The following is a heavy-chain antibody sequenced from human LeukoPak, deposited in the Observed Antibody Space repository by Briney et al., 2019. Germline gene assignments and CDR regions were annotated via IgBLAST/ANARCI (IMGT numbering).Heavy chain of an antibody. V-gene: IGHV4-34*01. Sequence: PSETLSLTCAVYGGSFSGCYWSWIRQPPGKGLEWIGEINHSGSTNYNPSLKSRVTISVDTSKNQFSLKLSSVTAADTAVYYCARGRRYYYDSSGYWEAFDIWGQGTMVTVSS. CDR3: ARGRRYYYDSSGYWEAFDI. D-gene: IGHD3-22*01. CDR2: INHSGST. CDR1: GGSFSGCY. J-gene: IGHJ3*02.